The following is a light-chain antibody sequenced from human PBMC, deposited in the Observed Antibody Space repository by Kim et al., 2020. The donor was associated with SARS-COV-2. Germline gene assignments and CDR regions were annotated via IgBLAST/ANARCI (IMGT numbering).Light chain of an antibody. V-gene: IGKV3-11*01. CDR2: DAS. Sequence: EIVLTQSPATLPLSPGERATLSCRASQSVSSYLAWYQQKPGQAPRLLIYDASNRATGIPARFSGSGSGTDFTLTISSLEPEDFAVYYCQQRSNWPPKVTFGGGTKLEI. CDR3: QQRSNWPPKVT. CDR1: QSVSSY. J-gene: IGKJ4*01.